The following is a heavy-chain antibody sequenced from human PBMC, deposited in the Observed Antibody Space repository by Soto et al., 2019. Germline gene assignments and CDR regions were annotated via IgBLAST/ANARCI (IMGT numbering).Heavy chain of an antibody. D-gene: IGHD4-17*01. CDR3: AKYPLYGDYEAYFAY. V-gene: IGHV3-30*18. Sequence: QVQLVESGGGVVQPGRSLRLSCAASGFTFSSYGMHWVRQAPGKGLEWVAVISYDGSNKYYADSVKGRFTISRDNSKNTLYLQMNSQRAEDTAVYYCAKYPLYGDYEAYFAYWGQGTLVTVSS. J-gene: IGHJ4*02. CDR1: GFTFSSYG. CDR2: ISYDGSNK.